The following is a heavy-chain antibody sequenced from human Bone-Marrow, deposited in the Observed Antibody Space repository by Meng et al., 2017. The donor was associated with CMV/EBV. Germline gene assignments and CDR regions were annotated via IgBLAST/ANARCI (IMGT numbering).Heavy chain of an antibody. CDR2: ISSSGSTI. D-gene: IGHD6-13*01. J-gene: IGHJ6*02. Sequence: GGSLRLSCAVSGVTFSSYAMHWVRQAPGKGLEWVSYISSSGSTIYYADSVKGRFTISRDNAKNSLYLQMNSRRAEDTAVYYCARGLVRRQQLGLGYYGMDVWRQGTTVTVSS. CDR1: GVTFSSYA. CDR3: ARGLVRRQQLGLGYYGMDV. V-gene: IGHV3-48*04.